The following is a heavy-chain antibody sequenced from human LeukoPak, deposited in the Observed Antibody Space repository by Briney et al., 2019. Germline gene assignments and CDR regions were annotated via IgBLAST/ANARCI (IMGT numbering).Heavy chain of an antibody. CDR3: VRGYSFGPYGMDV. D-gene: IGHD2-15*01. V-gene: IGHV3-64D*09. Sequence: GGSLRLSCSASGFPFSSYAMHWVRQAPGKGLEYVSAISDSGGSTYHADSVKGRFTISRDISKNTLYLQMSSLRAEDTAVYFCVRGYSFGPYGMDVWGQGTTVTVSS. CDR1: GFPFSSYA. CDR2: ISDSGGST. J-gene: IGHJ6*02.